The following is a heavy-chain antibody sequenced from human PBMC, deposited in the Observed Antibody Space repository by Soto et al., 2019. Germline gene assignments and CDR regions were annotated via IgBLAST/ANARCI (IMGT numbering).Heavy chain of an antibody. CDR1: GGTFSNYA. V-gene: IGHV1-69*15. J-gene: IGHJ5*02. CDR3: AKDGGKDGYFGNWFDP. D-gene: IGHD5-12*01. Sequence: QVQLVQSGAEVKKPGSSVKVSCKASGGTFSNYAITWVRQAPGQGLEWRGRITPIFGSANFAQKFHGRVTLTADESTTTVYMELSSLRSDDTAVYYCAKDGGKDGYFGNWFDPWGQGTLVTVSS. CDR2: ITPIFGSA.